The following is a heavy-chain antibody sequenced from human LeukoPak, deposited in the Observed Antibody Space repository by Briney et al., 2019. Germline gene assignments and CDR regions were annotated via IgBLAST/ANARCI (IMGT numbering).Heavy chain of an antibody. J-gene: IGHJ4*02. CDR3: ALGRLIGDLSFDY. Sequence: SQTLSLTCTVSGGSISSGSYYWSWIRQPAGKGLEWIGRIYTSGSTNYNPSLKSRVTISVDTSKNQSSLKLSSVTAADTAVYYCALGRLIGDLSFDYWGQGTLVTVSS. V-gene: IGHV4-61*02. D-gene: IGHD7-27*01. CDR1: GGSISSGSYY. CDR2: IYTSGST.